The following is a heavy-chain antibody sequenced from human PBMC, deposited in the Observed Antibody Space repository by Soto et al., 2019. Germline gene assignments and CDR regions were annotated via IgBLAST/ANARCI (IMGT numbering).Heavy chain of an antibody. D-gene: IGHD2-21*02. Sequence: QVQLQQWGAGLLKPSETLSLTCAVYGGSVSGYYWSWIRKPPGQGLEWIGEINHSGSTNYNPSLKSRVTISVHTYKNQFSLKLSSVTAADTAVYYCARGGSDCGGDCYSSDFDYWGQGTLVTVSS. CDR2: INHSGST. CDR3: ARGGSDCGGDCYSSDFDY. CDR1: GGSVSGYY. V-gene: IGHV4-34*01. J-gene: IGHJ4*02.